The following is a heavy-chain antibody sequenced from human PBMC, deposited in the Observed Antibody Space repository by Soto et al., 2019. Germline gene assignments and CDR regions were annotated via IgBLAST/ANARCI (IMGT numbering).Heavy chain of an antibody. J-gene: IGHJ6*02. CDR1: GFTFNTYG. Sequence: GGSLRLSCTTSGFTFNTYGLNLVSQAPGKGLEWVAIIWYDGSNKYYADSVKGRFTISRDNSKNTLYLQMNSLRAEDTALYYCARADCTGAYCYSWPFNYGVDVWGQGTTVTVSS. D-gene: IGHD2-15*01. CDR3: ARADCTGAYCYSWPFNYGVDV. CDR2: IWYDGSNK. V-gene: IGHV3-33*01.